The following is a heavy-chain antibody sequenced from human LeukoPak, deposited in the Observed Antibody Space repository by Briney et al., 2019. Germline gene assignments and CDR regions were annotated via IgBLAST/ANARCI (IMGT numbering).Heavy chain of an antibody. Sequence: PSETLSLTCAVSGYSISSGYYWGWIRQPPGRGLEWIGSIYHSGSTNYNPSLKSRVTISVDTSKDQFSLKLSSVTAADTAVYYCARAGWGRGGFDPWGQGTLVTVSS. D-gene: IGHD6-19*01. CDR3: ARAGWGRGGFDP. V-gene: IGHV4-38-2*01. J-gene: IGHJ5*02. CDR1: GYSISSGYY. CDR2: IYHSGST.